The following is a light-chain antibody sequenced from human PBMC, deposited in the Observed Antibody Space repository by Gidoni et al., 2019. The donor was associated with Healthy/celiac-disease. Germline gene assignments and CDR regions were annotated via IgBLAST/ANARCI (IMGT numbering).Light chain of an antibody. CDR2: AAS. CDR3: QQSYSTPPT. V-gene: IGKV1-39*01. J-gene: IGKJ4*01. Sequence: DIQMTPSPSSLSASVGDRVTITCRASQSISSYLNWYQQKPGKAPKLLIYAASSLQSGVPSRFSGSGSGTDFTLTISSLQPEDFATYYGQQSYSTPPTFGGGTKVEIK. CDR1: QSISSY.